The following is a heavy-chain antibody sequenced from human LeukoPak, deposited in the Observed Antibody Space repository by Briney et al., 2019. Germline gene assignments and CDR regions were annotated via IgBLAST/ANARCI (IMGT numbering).Heavy chain of an antibody. D-gene: IGHD1-14*01. J-gene: IGHJ3*02. Sequence: PSETLSLTCTVSGGSISSYYWSWIRQPPGKGLEWIGYIYYSGSTNYNPPLKSRVTISVDTSKNQFSLKLSSVTAADTAVYYCARSGGSLGAFDIWGQGTMVTVSS. CDR1: GGSISSYY. V-gene: IGHV4-59*01. CDR2: IYYSGST. CDR3: ARSGGSLGAFDI.